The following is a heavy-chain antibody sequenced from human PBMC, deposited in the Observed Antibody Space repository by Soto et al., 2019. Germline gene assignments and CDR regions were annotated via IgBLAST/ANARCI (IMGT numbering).Heavy chain of an antibody. CDR2: IKQDGSEK. D-gene: IGHD3-9*01. CDR1: GFTFSSYW. V-gene: IGHV3-7*04. Sequence: EVQLVESGGGLVQPGGSLRLSCAASGFTFSSYWMSWVRQAPGKGLEWVANIKQDGSEKYYVDSVKGRFTISRDNAKNSLYLQMNSLRAEDTAVYYCARDRYDILTGGGHALDPWGQGTLVTVSS. J-gene: IGHJ5*02. CDR3: ARDRYDILTGGGHALDP.